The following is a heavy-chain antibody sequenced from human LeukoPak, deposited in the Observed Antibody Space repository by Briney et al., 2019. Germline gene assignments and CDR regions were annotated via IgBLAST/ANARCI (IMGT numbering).Heavy chain of an antibody. D-gene: IGHD6-13*01. J-gene: IGHJ4*02. CDR2: IIGSGSST. V-gene: IGHV3-23*01. CDR1: GFTFSSFA. Sequence: PGGSLRFSCAAYGFTFSSFAMSWVRQAPGKGLEWVSAIIGSGSSTYYADSVKGRFTISRDNSKNTLFLQMNSLRAEDTAVYYCAKDRAQQLVLDFWGQGTLVTVSS. CDR3: AKDRAQQLVLDF.